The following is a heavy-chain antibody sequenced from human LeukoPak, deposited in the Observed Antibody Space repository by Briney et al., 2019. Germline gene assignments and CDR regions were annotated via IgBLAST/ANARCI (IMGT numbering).Heavy chain of an antibody. D-gene: IGHD4-17*01. J-gene: IGHJ3*02. V-gene: IGHV4-4*07. CDR3: ARGGYGDYGDAFDI. Sequence: SGTLSLTCTFSGGSIRSYYWSWIRQPAGKGLELIGRFLTCGSSKYIPSLKSRVTMSANTSKNQFSLGLSSVTAADTAVYFCARGGYGDYGDAFDIWGQGTMVTVSS. CDR2: FLTCGSS. CDR1: GGSIRSYY.